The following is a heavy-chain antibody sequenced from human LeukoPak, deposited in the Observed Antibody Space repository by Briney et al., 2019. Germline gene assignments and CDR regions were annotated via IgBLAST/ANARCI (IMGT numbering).Heavy chain of an antibody. Sequence: GASVKVPCKASGYTFTDYYIHWVRQAPGQGLEWMGWINPNSGGTNYAQKFQGRVTMTRDTSISTAYMELSRLRSDDTAVYYCARDFYGDYDCFDLWGRGTLVTVSS. J-gene: IGHJ2*01. CDR2: INPNSGGT. D-gene: IGHD4-17*01. V-gene: IGHV1-2*02. CDR3: ARDFYGDYDCFDL. CDR1: GYTFTDYY.